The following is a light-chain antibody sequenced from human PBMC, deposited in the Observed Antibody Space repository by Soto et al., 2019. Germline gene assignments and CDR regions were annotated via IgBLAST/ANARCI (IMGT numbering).Light chain of an antibody. Sequence: SYELTQPPSVSVAPGKTARNTCGGNNIGSKSVHWYQQKPGQAPVLVIYYDSDRPSGIPERFSGSNSGNTATLTISRVEAGDEADYYCQVWDSSSDHHVVFGGGTKLTVL. CDR3: QVWDSSSDHHVV. CDR1: NIGSKS. V-gene: IGLV3-21*04. CDR2: YDS. J-gene: IGLJ2*01.